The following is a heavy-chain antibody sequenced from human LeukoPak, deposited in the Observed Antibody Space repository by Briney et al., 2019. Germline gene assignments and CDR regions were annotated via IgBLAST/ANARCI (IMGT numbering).Heavy chain of an antibody. D-gene: IGHD3-22*01. V-gene: IGHV1-18*01. J-gene: IGHJ4*02. CDR1: GYTFINYG. Sequence: ASVKVSCKASGYTFINYGINWVRQAPGQGLEWMGWISAYNGNTNYVQNLQGRVTMTRDKSTSTAYMELSSLRSEDTAVYYCARAYYYDSSGSPRGFHWGQGTLVTVSS. CDR3: ARAYYYDSSGSPRGFH. CDR2: ISAYNGNT.